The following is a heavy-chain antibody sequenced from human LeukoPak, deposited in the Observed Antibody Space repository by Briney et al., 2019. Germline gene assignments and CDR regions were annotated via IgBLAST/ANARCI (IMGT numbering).Heavy chain of an antibody. J-gene: IGHJ4*02. CDR2: INPNSGAT. CDR3: ATSTGYSSSWYVFDY. CDR1: GYTFTGYY. Sequence: ASVKVSCKASGYTFTGYYMHWVRQAPGQGLEWMGWINPNSGATNSAQKFQGRATMNRDTSISTAYMELSSLRSEDTAVYYCATSTGYSSSWYVFDYWGQGTLVTVSS. D-gene: IGHD6-13*01. V-gene: IGHV1-2*02.